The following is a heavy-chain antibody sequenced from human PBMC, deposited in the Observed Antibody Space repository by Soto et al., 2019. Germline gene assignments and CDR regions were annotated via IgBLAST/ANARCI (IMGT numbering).Heavy chain of an antibody. V-gene: IGHV2-5*01. CDR3: VNSRDSYPSDK. CDR1: GFSLSTFGMA. J-gene: IGHJ4*02. D-gene: IGHD2-21*02. Sequence: QSTLKESGPTLVKPTQTLTLTCTFSGFSLSTFGMAVGWIRQPPGKAMEWLALIYWNDDKRYSPSLKSRLTIAKDTSKNLVVLTMTNTDPADTAKYYCVNSRDSYPSDKWGQGTLVTVSS. CDR2: IYWNDDK.